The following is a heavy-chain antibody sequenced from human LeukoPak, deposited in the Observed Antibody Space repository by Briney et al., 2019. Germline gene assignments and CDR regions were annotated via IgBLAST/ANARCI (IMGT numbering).Heavy chain of an antibody. D-gene: IGHD5-24*01. V-gene: IGHV4-34*01. Sequence: SETLSLTCAVYGGSFSGYYWSWIRQPPGKGLEWIGEINHSGSTNYNPSLKSRVTISVDTSKNQFSLKLSSVTAADTAVYYCARGLRDGYNSWGQGTLVTVSS. J-gene: IGHJ5*02. CDR3: ARGLRDGYNS. CDR1: GGSFSGYY. CDR2: INHSGST.